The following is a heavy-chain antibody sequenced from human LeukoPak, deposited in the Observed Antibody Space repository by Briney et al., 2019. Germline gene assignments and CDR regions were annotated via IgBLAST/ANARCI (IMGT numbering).Heavy chain of an antibody. CDR3: ARTSGGTDMDV. CDR1: GGSFSSYY. V-gene: IGHV4-59*12. CDR2: IYYSGST. Sequence: SETLSLTCTVPGGSFSSYYWTWFRQPPGKGLEWIGYIYYSGSTNYNPSLKSRVTMSVDTSKNQFSLKLSSVTAADTAVYYCARTSGGTDMDVWGQGTTVTVSS. D-gene: IGHD3-10*01. J-gene: IGHJ6*02.